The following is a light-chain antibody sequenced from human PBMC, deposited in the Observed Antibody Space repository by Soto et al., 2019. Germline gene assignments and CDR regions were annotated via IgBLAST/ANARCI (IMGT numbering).Light chain of an antibody. Sequence: SYELTQPPSVSVSPGQTASITCSGHKLGNKYACWYQRKPGQSPVLVIYQDIKRPSGIPERFSGSNSGNTATLTISGTQAMDEADYYCQAWDSSTVVFGGGTKLPS. V-gene: IGLV3-1*01. CDR3: QAWDSSTVV. J-gene: IGLJ2*01. CDR2: QDI. CDR1: KLGNKY.